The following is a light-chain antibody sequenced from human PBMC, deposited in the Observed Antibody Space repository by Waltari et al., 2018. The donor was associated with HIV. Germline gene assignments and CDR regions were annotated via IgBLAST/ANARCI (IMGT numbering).Light chain of an antibody. Sequence: DIQMTQSTSSLSASVGDRVTITCRASQSISSYLNWYQQKPGKAPKLLIYAASSLQSGVPSRFSGSGSGTDFTLTISSLQPEDFASYYCQQSYSILWTFGQGTKVEIK. CDR3: QQSYSILWT. CDR1: QSISSY. V-gene: IGKV1-39*01. J-gene: IGKJ1*01. CDR2: AAS.